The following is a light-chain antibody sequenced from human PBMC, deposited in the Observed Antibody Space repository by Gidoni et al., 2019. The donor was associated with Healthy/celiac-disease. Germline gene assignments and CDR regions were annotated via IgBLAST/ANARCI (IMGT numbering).Light chain of an antibody. V-gene: IGLV3-1*01. CDR1: KLGDKY. J-gene: IGLJ2*01. Sequence: SYEPTQPPSVSASPGQTASITCSGDKLGDKYACWYQQKPGQSPVLVIYQDSKRPSGIPERFSGSNSGNTATLTISGTQAMDEADYYCQAWDSSTVVFGGGTKLTVL. CDR3: QAWDSSTVV. CDR2: QDS.